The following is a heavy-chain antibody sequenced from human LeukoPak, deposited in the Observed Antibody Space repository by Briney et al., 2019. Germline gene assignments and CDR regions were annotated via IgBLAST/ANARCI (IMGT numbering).Heavy chain of an antibody. V-gene: IGHV1-18*01. D-gene: IGHD3-10*01. CDR1: GYTFTRYG. CDR2: ISTYYGNT. Sequence: ASVKVSCKASGYTFTRYGFSWVRQAPGQGLEWMGWISTYYGNTNYAQKLQDRVTMTTDTSTSTAYMELTSLRSDDTAVYYCARVYSTNYYGSGDRPFLFDYWGQGTVVIVSS. J-gene: IGHJ4*02. CDR3: ARVYSTNYYGSGDRPFLFDY.